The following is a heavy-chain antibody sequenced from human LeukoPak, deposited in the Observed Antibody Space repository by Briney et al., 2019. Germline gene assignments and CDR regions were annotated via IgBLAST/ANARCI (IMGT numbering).Heavy chain of an antibody. Sequence: GGGLRVSCVQSGFSLSSYLMNWVRPAPGKGLEWVSSISSISSNKYYADSLKGRFTISRDNAKNSLSLQMSSLRADDTAVYYSARAYCSSTSCLDYWGQGTLVTVSS. D-gene: IGHD2-2*01. J-gene: IGHJ4*02. CDR3: ARAYCSSTSCLDY. CDR1: GFSLSSYL. CDR2: ISSISSNK. V-gene: IGHV3-21*06.